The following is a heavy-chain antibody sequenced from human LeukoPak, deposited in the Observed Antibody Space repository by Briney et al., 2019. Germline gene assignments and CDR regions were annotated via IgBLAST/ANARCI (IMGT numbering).Heavy chain of an antibody. CDR2: IYTSGST. J-gene: IGHJ2*01. Sequence: SETLSLTCTVSGGSISSYYWSWIRQPAGKGLEWIGRIYTSGSTNYNPSLKSRVTMSVGTSKNQFSLKLSSVTAADTAVYYCAGSSITMVSRDWYFDLWGRGTLVTVSS. CDR1: GGSISSYY. V-gene: IGHV4-4*07. CDR3: AGSSITMVSRDWYFDL. D-gene: IGHD3-10*01.